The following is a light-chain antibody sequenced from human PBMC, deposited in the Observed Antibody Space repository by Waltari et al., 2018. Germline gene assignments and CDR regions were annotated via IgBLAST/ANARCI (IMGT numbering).Light chain of an antibody. CDR2: DAS. Sequence: DIQMTQSPSSLSASVGDRVTITCQASQDINNYLSWYQQKPGKAPKLLIYDASTLEPGVPSRVSGSGSGTDFTFTISSLQPEDIATYYCQQYDDLPRTFGQGTKLEIK. V-gene: IGKV1-33*01. J-gene: IGKJ2*01. CDR3: QQYDDLPRT. CDR1: QDINNY.